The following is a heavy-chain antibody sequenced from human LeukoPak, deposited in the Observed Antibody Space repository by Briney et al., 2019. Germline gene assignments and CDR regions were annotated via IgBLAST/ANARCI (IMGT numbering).Heavy chain of an antibody. Sequence: SGGSLRLSCAASGFTFSSYAMTWVRQAPGKGLEWVSAISDDGDAKYAGSVKGRFTVSRDNSKNTLYLQMNSLRAEDTAVYYCAKDAGPAPDGEFDYWGQGTLVTVSS. CDR2: ISDDGDA. CDR1: GFTFSSYA. D-gene: IGHD3-10*01. V-gene: IGHV3-23*01. CDR3: AKDAGPAPDGEFDY. J-gene: IGHJ4*02.